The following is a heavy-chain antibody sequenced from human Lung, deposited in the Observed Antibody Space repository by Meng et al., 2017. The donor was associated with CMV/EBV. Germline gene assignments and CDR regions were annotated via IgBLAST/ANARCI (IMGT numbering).Heavy chain of an antibody. CDR2: IRSKAYGGTT. Sequence: SXTASGFTFGDYAMSWVRQAPGKGLEWVGFIRSKAYGGTTEYAASVKGRFTISRDDSKSIAYLQMNSLKTEDTAVYYCTRVNYYYGMDVSGQGTTVTVSS. D-gene: IGHD3-22*01. CDR3: TRVNYYYGMDV. J-gene: IGHJ6*02. V-gene: IGHV3-49*04. CDR1: GFTFGDYA.